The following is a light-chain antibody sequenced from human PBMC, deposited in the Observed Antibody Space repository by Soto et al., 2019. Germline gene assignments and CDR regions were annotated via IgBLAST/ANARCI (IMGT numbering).Light chain of an antibody. Sequence: QSALTQPATVSGSPGQSITISCTGTSSDVGGYNYDSWYQHHPDKAPKLVIYDVTNRPSGVSNRFSGSKAGNSASLTISGLQAEDEADYYCNSYTGSATPYVFGTGTKVTVL. CDR3: NSYTGSATPYV. CDR1: SSDVGGYNY. J-gene: IGLJ1*01. V-gene: IGLV2-14*03. CDR2: DVT.